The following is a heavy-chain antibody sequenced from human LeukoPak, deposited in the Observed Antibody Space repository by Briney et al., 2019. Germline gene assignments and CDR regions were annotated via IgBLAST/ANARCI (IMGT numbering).Heavy chain of an antibody. D-gene: IGHD4-23*01. CDR2: IIPIFGTA. V-gene: IGHV1-69*13. CDR1: GGTFSSYA. J-gene: IGHJ4*02. Sequence: ASVKASCKASGGTFSSYAISWVRQAPGQGLEWMGGIIPIFGTANYALKFQGRVTITADESTSTAYMEPSSLRSEDTAVYYCARVVRGNSVFDYWGQGTLVTVSS. CDR3: ARVVRGNSVFDY.